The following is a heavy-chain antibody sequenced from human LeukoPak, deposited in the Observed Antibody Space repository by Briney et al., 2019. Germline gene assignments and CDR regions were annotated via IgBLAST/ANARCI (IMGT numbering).Heavy chain of an antibody. D-gene: IGHD2/OR15-2a*01. Sequence: PGGSLRLSCAASGFTFSSYWMTWVRQAPGKGPEWVANIKEDGSEENYVDSVRGRFAISRDNAKNSLYLQRSSLRLEDTAVYYCARDTAYFRFDYWGQGTLVIVSS. CDR2: IKEDGSEE. CDR1: GFTFSSYW. J-gene: IGHJ4*02. V-gene: IGHV3-7*01. CDR3: ARDTAYFRFDY.